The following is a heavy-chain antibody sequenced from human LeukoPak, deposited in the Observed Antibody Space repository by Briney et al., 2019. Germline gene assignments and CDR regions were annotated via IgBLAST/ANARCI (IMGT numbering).Heavy chain of an antibody. Sequence: ASVKVFCSVSGYSPTELSMQWGRQVPGGGLEWMGGFDPEDGETIYAQKFQGRVIMTEDTSTHTAYMELSSLRSEDTAVYYCATGPPSAGPLHDAFDIWGQGTMVTVSS. J-gene: IGHJ3*02. D-gene: IGHD6-13*01. CDR3: ATGPPSAGPLHDAFDI. CDR2: FDPEDGET. V-gene: IGHV1-24*01. CDR1: GYSPTELS.